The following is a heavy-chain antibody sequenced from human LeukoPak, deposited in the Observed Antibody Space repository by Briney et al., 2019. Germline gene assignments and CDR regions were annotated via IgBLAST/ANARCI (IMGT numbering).Heavy chain of an antibody. CDR2: IKQDGSEK. Sequence: GGSLRLSCAASGFTFSSYWKSWVRRAPGKGLEWVANIKQDGSEKYYVDSVKGRFTISRDNAKNSLYLQMNSLRAEDTAVYYCARLDYYDILTGYSLWGQGTLVTVSS. V-gene: IGHV3-7*01. D-gene: IGHD3-9*01. CDR1: GFTFSSYW. J-gene: IGHJ4*02. CDR3: ARLDYYDILTGYSL.